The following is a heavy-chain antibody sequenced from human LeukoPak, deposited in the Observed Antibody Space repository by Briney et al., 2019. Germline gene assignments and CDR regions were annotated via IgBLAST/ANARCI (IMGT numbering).Heavy chain of an antibody. CDR2: INHSGST. CDR3: ARTPGGYPYNWFDP. Sequence: SETLSLTCTVSGGSFSSSSYYWSWIRQPPGKGLEWIGEINHSGSTNYNPSLKSRVTISVDTSKNQFSLKLSSVTAADTAVYYCARTPGGYPYNWFDPWGQGTLVTVSS. V-gene: IGHV4-39*07. J-gene: IGHJ5*02. D-gene: IGHD6-25*01. CDR1: GGSFSSSSYY.